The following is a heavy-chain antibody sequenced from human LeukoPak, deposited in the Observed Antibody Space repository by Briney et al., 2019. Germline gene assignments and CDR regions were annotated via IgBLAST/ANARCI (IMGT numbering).Heavy chain of an antibody. CDR2: ISGSGGST. CDR3: ARDRRDQQVYGMDV. D-gene: IGHD1/OR15-1a*01. V-gene: IGHV3-23*01. Sequence: GGSLRLSCAASGFTFSSYSMNWVRQAPGKGLEWVSAISGSGGSTYYADSVKGRFTISRNNSKNTLCLQMNSLRAEDTAVYYCARDRRDQQVYGMDVWGQGTTVTVSS. CDR1: GFTFSSYS. J-gene: IGHJ6*02.